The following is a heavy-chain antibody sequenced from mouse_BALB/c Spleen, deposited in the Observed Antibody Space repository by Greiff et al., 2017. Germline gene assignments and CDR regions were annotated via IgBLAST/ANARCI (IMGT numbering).Heavy chain of an antibody. CDR1: GYTFTSYW. Sequence: QVQLQQPGAELVKPGASVKLSCKASGYTFTSYWMHWVKQRPGQGLEWIGEINPSNGRTNYNEKFKSKATLTVDKSSSTAYMQLSSLTSEDSAVYYCARGYYGYDWYFDVWGAGTTGTVSS. CDR2: INPSNGRT. V-gene: IGHV1S81*02. D-gene: IGHD2-2*01. J-gene: IGHJ1*01. CDR3: ARGYYGYDWYFDV.